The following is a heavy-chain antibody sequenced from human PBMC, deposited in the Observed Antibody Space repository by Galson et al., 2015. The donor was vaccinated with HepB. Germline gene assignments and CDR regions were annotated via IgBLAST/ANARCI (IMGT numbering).Heavy chain of an antibody. V-gene: IGHV3-48*02. Sequence: SLRLSCAASGFTFSIYTMNWVRQAPGKGLEWLSYINTDSSTLYYANSVKGRFTISRDNDKNSLYLQMDILRDEDTAVYYCARAAFRSNSYWYFDLWGRGNLVAV. CDR3: ARAAFRSNSYWYFDL. J-gene: IGHJ2*01. D-gene: IGHD4-11*01. CDR1: GFTFSIYT. CDR2: INTDSSTL.